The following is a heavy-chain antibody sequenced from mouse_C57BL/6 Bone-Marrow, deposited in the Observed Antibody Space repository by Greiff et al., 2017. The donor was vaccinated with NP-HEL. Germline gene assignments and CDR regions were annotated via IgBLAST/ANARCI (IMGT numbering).Heavy chain of an antibody. J-gene: IGHJ3*01. Sequence: QVQLQQSGAELVKPGASVKISCKASGYAFSSYWMHWVKQRPGQGLEWIGMIHPNSGSTNYNAKFKSKATLTVDKSSSTAYMQLSSLTSEDSAVYYCARAILFAYWGQGTLVTVSA. CDR2: IHPNSGST. CDR1: GYAFSSYW. V-gene: IGHV1-64*01. CDR3: ARAILFAY.